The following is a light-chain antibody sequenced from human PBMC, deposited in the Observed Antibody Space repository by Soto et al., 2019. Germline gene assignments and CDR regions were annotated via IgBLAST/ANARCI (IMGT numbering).Light chain of an antibody. CDR1: QSVSSY. CDR3: QQHSTGRST. J-gene: IGKJ3*01. V-gene: IGKV3-11*01. CDR2: DAS. Sequence: EIVLTQSPATLSLSPGERATLSCRASQSVSSYLAWYQQKPGQAPRLLIYDASNRSTGIPARFSGSGSETDFTLTISGLEPEDFAVYYYQQHSTGRSTFGPGTKVDIK.